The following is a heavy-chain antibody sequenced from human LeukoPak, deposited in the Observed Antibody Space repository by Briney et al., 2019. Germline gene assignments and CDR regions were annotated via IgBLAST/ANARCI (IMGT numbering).Heavy chain of an antibody. Sequence: SETLSLTCAVYGGSFSGYYWSWIRQPPGKGLEWIGEINHSGSTNYNPSLKSRVTISVDTSKNQFSLKLSSLTAADTAVYYCARGPSGDSGYSSYYYYMDVWGKGTTVTVSS. CDR1: GGSFSGYY. CDR3: ARGPSGDSGYSSYYYYMDV. J-gene: IGHJ6*03. D-gene: IGHD5-12*01. V-gene: IGHV4-34*01. CDR2: INHSGST.